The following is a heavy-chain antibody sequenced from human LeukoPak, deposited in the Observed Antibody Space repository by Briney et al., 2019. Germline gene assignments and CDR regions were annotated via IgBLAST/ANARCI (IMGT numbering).Heavy chain of an antibody. CDR1: GYTFTGCY. CDR2: INPNSGGT. J-gene: IGHJ4*02. CDR3: AGVTSGWHPYYFDY. Sequence: ASVKVSCKASGYTFTGCYMHWVRQAPGQGLEWMGWINPNSGGTNYAQKFQGWVTMTRDTSISTAYMELSRLRSDDTAVYYCAGVTSGWHPYYFDYWGQGTLVIVSS. V-gene: IGHV1-2*04. D-gene: IGHD6-19*01.